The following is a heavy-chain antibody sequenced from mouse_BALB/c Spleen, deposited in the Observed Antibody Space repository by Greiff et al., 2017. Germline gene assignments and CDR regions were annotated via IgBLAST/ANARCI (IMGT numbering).Heavy chain of an antibody. J-gene: IGHJ2*01. D-gene: IGHD2-1*01. CDR1: GFNIKDTY. Sequence: VQLKESGAELVKPGASVKLSCTASGFNIKDTYMHWVKQRPEQGLEWIGRIDPANGNTKYDPKFQGKATITADTSSNTAYLQLSSLTSEDTAVYYCARGILYGNLYFDYWGQGTTLTVSS. V-gene: IGHV14-3*02. CDR2: IDPANGNT. CDR3: ARGILYGNLYFDY.